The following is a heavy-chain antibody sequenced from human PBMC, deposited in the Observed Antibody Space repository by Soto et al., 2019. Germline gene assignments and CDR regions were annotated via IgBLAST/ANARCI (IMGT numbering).Heavy chain of an antibody. CDR3: AEGGGDQRYCDY. CDR1: GFTFSNYG. CDR2: ISHDGSNK. Sequence: QVQLVDSGGGVVQPGRSLRLSCTGSGFTFSNYGMHWVRQAPGKGLEWVAIISHDGSNKYYAASVKDRFTISRDNSKNPLYLQMNHLGGEDTAVYFLAEGGGDQRYCDYWGQGTLVIVSS. J-gene: IGHJ4*02. D-gene: IGHD3-16*01. V-gene: IGHV3-30*18.